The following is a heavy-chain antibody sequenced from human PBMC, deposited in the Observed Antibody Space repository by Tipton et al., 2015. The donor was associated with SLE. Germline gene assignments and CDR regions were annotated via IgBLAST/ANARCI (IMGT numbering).Heavy chain of an antibody. CDR2: IGTAGDT. CDR1: GFTFSSYD. V-gene: IGHV3-13*04. CDR3: LGGVYDSSGYYYYGMDV. Sequence: SLRLSCAASGFTFSSYDMHWVRQATGKGLEWVSAIGTAGDTYYPGSVKGRFTISRENAKNSLYLQMNSLRAGDTAVYYCLGGVYDSSGYYYYGMDVWGQGTTVTVSS. D-gene: IGHD3-22*01. J-gene: IGHJ6*02.